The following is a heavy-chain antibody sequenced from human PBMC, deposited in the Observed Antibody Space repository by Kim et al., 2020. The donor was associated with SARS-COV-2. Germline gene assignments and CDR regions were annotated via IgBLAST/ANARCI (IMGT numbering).Heavy chain of an antibody. D-gene: IGHD2-8*01. CDR3: ARDRMSGDNWFDP. Sequence: SQTLSLTCAISGDVVPTNSAAWNWTRNSPSRGLEGLGRTSYRPKGINVYAVSVKSRITINPDTSKNQFSLQLNSVTPEDTAVYYCARDRMSGDNWFDPWGQGTLVTVSS. CDR2: TSYRPKGIN. V-gene: IGHV6-1*01. J-gene: IGHJ5*02. CDR1: GDVVPTNSAA.